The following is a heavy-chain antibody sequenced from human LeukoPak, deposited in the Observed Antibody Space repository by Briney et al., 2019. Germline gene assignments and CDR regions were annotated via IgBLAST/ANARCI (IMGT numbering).Heavy chain of an antibody. CDR2: IYYSGST. CDR3: ARVYYSNSYDYWYFDL. D-gene: IGHD6-13*01. V-gene: IGHV4-59*01. CDR1: GGSISSYY. Sequence: SETLSLTCTVSGGSISSYYWSWIRQPPGKGLECIGYIYYSGSTNYNPSLKSRVTISVDTSKNQFSLKVYSVTAADTAVYYCARVYYSNSYDYWYFDLWGRGTLVTVSS. J-gene: IGHJ2*01.